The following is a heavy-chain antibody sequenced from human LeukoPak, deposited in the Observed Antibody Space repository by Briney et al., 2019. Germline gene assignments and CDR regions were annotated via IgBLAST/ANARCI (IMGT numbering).Heavy chain of an antibody. V-gene: IGHV3-48*03. CDR3: GASRQFVGAFDI. D-gene: IGHD3-10*01. CDR2: ISSSSTI. Sequence: GGSLRLSCAASGFTFSSYELYWVRQAPGKGLEWISYISSSSTIKYADSVRGRFPISRADARESLFLQMNSLRAEDTAIYYCGASRQFVGAFDIWGQGTLVTVSS. J-gene: IGHJ3*02. CDR1: GFTFSSYE.